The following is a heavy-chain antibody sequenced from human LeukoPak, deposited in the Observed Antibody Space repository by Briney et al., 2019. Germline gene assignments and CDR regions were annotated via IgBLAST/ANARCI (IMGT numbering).Heavy chain of an antibody. V-gene: IGHV1-18*01. Sequence: ASVKVSCKASGYTFTSYDINWVRQATGQGLEWMGWISAYNGNTNYAQKLQGRVTMTTDTSTSTAYMELRSLRSDDTAVYYCARSSEGRYYYDSGGYSYYYYYMDVWGKGTTVTISS. D-gene: IGHD3-22*01. CDR3: ARSSEGRYYYDSGGYSYYYYYMDV. J-gene: IGHJ6*03. CDR2: ISAYNGNT. CDR1: GYTFTSYD.